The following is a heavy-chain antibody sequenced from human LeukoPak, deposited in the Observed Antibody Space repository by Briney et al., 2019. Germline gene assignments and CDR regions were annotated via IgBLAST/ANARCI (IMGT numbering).Heavy chain of an antibody. V-gene: IGHV1-2*02. CDR1: GYTLTGYY. CDR3: ARDEGPRGQLVDC. J-gene: IGHJ4*02. CDR2: INPNSGGT. D-gene: IGHD6-6*01. Sequence: ASVKVSCKASGYTLTGYYMHWVRQAPGQGLEWMGWINPNSGGTNYAQKFQGRVTMTRDTSISTAYMELSRLRSDDTAVYYCARDEGPRGQLVDCWGQGTLVTVSS.